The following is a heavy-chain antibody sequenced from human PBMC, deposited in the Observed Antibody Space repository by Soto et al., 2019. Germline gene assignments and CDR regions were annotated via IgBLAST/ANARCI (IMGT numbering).Heavy chain of an antibody. CDR3: ARERYCSGGSCYSGWFDP. Sequence: QLQLQESGPGLVKPSETLSLTCTVSGGSISSSSYYWGWIRQPPGKGLEWIGSIYYSGSTYYNPSLKSHVTIAVDTSKNQFSLKLSSVTAADTAVYYCARERYCSGGSCYSGWFDPWGQGTLVTVSS. V-gene: IGHV4-39*01. CDR1: GGSISSSSYY. J-gene: IGHJ5*02. CDR2: IYYSGST. D-gene: IGHD2-15*01.